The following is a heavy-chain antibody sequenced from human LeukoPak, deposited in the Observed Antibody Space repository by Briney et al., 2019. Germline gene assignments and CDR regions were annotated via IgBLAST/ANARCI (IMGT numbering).Heavy chain of an antibody. D-gene: IGHD3-3*01. J-gene: IGHJ3*02. CDR1: GFTFSSYA. Sequence: SGGSLRLSCAASGFTFSSYAMSWVRQAPGKGLEWVSAISGSGGNTYYADSVKGRFTISRDNSKNTLYLQMNSLRAEDTAVYYCAKERIRTIFGGGDAFDIWGQGTMVTVSS. CDR2: ISGSGGNT. V-gene: IGHV3-23*01. CDR3: AKERIRTIFGGGDAFDI.